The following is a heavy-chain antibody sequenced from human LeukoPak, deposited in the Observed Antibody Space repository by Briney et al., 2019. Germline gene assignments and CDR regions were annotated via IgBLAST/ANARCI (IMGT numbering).Heavy chain of an antibody. Sequence: PGRSLRLSCAASGFTFSSYAMSWVRQAPGKGLEWVSVISYSDGSTNYADSVKGRFTISRDNSKNTLYLQMNSLRAEDTAVYYCAKDLPYYYDSSAFETWGQGTMVTVSS. CDR3: AKDLPYYYDSSAFET. CDR2: ISYSDGST. J-gene: IGHJ3*02. CDR1: GFTFSSYA. D-gene: IGHD3-22*01. V-gene: IGHV3-23*01.